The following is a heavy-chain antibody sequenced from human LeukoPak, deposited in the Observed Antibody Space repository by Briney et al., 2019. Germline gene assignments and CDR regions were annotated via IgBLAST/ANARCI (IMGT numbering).Heavy chain of an antibody. Sequence: GGSLRLSCAASGFTFSSYAMSWVRQAPGKGLEWVSAISGSGGSTYYADSVKGRFTISRDNSKNTLYLQMNSLRAEDTAVYYCAKATYYDFWSGYYLDYWSQGTLVTVSS. D-gene: IGHD3-3*01. CDR3: AKATYYDFWSGYYLDY. CDR2: ISGSGGST. V-gene: IGHV3-23*01. CDR1: GFTFSSYA. J-gene: IGHJ4*02.